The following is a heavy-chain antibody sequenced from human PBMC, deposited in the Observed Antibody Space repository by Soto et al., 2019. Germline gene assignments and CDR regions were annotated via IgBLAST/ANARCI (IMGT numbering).Heavy chain of an antibody. CDR3: ARGNRDTGDDVLGKRYGFDY. V-gene: IGHV1-69*12. CDR2: IIPIFGTT. CDR1: GGTFRNYA. J-gene: IGHJ4*02. D-gene: IGHD3-16*01. Sequence: QVQLVQSGAEVKKPGSSVKVSCKASGGTFRNYAISWVRQAPGQGLEWMGGIIPIFGTTNYAQKFEGRVTISADESTNTAYMDLSSLRSEDTAVYYCARGNRDTGDDVLGKRYGFDYWGQGTLVTVSS.